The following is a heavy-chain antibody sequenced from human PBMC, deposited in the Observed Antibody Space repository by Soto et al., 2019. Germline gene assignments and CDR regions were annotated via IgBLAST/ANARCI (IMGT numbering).Heavy chain of an antibody. CDR3: AKVPGKYYGSGSYPRTKPPLSWFDP. CDR2: ISGSGGST. Sequence: EVQLLESGGGLVQPGGSLRLSCAASGFTFSSYAMSWVRQAPGKGLEWVSAISGSGGSTYYAGSVKGRFTISRDNSKNTRYLQMNSLRAEDTAVYYCAKVPGKYYGSGSYPRTKPPLSWFDPWGQGTLVTVSS. J-gene: IGHJ5*02. V-gene: IGHV3-23*01. D-gene: IGHD3-10*01. CDR1: GFTFSSYA.